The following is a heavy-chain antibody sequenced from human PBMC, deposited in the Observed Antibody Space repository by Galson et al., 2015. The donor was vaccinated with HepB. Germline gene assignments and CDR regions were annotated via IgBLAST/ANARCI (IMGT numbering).Heavy chain of an antibody. Sequence: SLRLSCAASGFTFNSYAMNWVRQAPETGLEWVSTITRNGLGTYYADSVKGRFTISRDISMSTLYLQMDSLRAGDTAIYYCAKDTYASATDWGQGTLVTVSS. J-gene: IGHJ4*02. D-gene: IGHD3-16*01. CDR1: GFTFNSYA. CDR3: AKDTYASATD. CDR2: ITRNGLGT. V-gene: IGHV3-23*01.